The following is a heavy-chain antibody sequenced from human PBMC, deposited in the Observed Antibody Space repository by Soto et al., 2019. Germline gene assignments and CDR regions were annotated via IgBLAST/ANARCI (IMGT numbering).Heavy chain of an antibody. Sequence: EVQLVESGGGLVQPGESLRLSCAASGLTFRSYWMHWVRQAPGKGLVWVSRINTDGSVAMYVDSVKGRFTISRDNAKNTPYLHMDRLRAEDTAGYCCVRDMQLGRLDSWGQGTLVTVSS. D-gene: IGHD3-16*01. CDR1: GLTFRSYW. CDR2: INTDGSVA. CDR3: VRDMQLGRLDS. J-gene: IGHJ4*02. V-gene: IGHV3-74*03.